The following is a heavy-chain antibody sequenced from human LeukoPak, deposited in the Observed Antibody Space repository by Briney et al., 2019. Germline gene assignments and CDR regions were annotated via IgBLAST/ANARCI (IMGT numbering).Heavy chain of an antibody. Sequence: SETLSLTCTVSGGSISSYYWSWIRQPPGKGLEWIGYIYTSGSTNYNPSLKSRVTISVDTSKKQFSLKLSSVTAADTAVYYCARHATVGGYYYYYMDVWGKGTTVTVSS. V-gene: IGHV4-4*09. CDR2: IYTSGST. CDR1: GGSISSYY. CDR3: ARHATVGGYYYYYMDV. D-gene: IGHD4-11*01. J-gene: IGHJ6*03.